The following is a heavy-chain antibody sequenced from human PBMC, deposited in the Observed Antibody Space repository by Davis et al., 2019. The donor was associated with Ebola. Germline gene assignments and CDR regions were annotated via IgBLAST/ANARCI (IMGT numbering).Heavy chain of an antibody. Sequence: GSLRLSCAVSGGSISSSNWWSWVRQPPGKGLEWIGEIYHSGSTNYNPSLKSRVTISVDTSKNQFSLKLSSVTAADTAVYYCARVWGVAARWANWFDPWGQGTLVTVSS. CDR3: ARVWGVAARWANWFDP. J-gene: IGHJ5*02. CDR1: GGSISSSNW. D-gene: IGHD6-25*01. V-gene: IGHV4-4*02. CDR2: IYHSGST.